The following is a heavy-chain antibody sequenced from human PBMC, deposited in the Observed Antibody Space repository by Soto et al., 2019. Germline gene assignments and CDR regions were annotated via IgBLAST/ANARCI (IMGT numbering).Heavy chain of an antibody. CDR3: ARSSQSPVNTVDD. CDR1: GGSISSGGYY. V-gene: IGHV4-31*03. J-gene: IGHJ4*02. CDR2: IYYSGRT. D-gene: IGHD4-17*01. Sequence: QVQLQESGPGLVKPSQTLSLTGTVSGGSISSGGYYWSWIRQHPGKVLEWLGYIYYSGRTYYNPSLEKRVNLTVDTSNNQSSVKLSSVTAADTAVYYSARSSQSPVNTVDDWGQGTLVTVSS.